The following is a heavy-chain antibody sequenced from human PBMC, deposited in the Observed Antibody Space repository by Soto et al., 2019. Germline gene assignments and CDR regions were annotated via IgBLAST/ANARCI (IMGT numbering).Heavy chain of an antibody. CDR2: IGSSGGSI. CDR3: VRPIRIPGSFDS. V-gene: IGHV3-11*01. D-gene: IGHD5-18*01. CDR1: GFTFSEYY. Sequence: QVQLVESGGGLVKPGGSLRLSCAASGFTFSEYYMSWIRQAPGKGLEWVSYIGSSGGSIYYADSVKGRFTVSRDNAKSSLYLQMNSLRAEDTTVYYCVRPIRIPGSFDSWGQGTLVTVSS. J-gene: IGHJ5*01.